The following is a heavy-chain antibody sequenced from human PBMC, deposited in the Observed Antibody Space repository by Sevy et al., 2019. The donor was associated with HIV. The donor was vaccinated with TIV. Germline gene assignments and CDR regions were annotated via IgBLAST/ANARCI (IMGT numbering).Heavy chain of an antibody. D-gene: IGHD1-26*01. V-gene: IGHV3-30*18. Sequence: GGSLRLSCAASGFIFSTYGIHWVRQAPGKGLEWVAVISFDGSDKYYADSVRGRFTISRDNSKNTLYLQMNSLRVEDTAIYCCAKMQGGSYNYYGMDVWGQGTTVTVSS. CDR2: ISFDGSDK. CDR1: GFIFSTYG. CDR3: AKMQGGSYNYYGMDV. J-gene: IGHJ6*02.